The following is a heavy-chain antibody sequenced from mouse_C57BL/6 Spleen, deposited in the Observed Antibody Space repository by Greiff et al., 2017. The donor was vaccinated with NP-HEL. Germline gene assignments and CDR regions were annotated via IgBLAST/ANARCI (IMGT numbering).Heavy chain of an antibody. CDR1: GYTFTSYW. J-gene: IGHJ1*03. D-gene: IGHD1-1*01. CDR2: IDPSDSET. V-gene: IGHV1-52*01. CDR3: ARGLIYYYGSSDYWYFDV. Sequence: QVQLQQPGAELVRPGSSVKLSCKASGYTFTSYWMHWVKQRPIQGFEWIGNIDPSDSETPYNQKFKDKATLTVDKSSSTAYMQLSSLTSEDSAVYYCARGLIYYYGSSDYWYFDVWGTGTTVTVSS.